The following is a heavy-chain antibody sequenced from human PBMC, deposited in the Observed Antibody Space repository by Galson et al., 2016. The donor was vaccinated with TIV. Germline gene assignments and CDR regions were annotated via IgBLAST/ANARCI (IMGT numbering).Heavy chain of an antibody. CDR1: GYTFISYG. J-gene: IGHJ6*02. CDR3: ARRGRFLDSYYYYGMDV. D-gene: IGHD3/OR15-3a*01. CDR2: ISAYNGNT. Sequence: SVKVSCKASGYTFISYGISWVRQAPGQGLEWMGWISAYNGNTKYVQKLQGRVTMTTDTSTSTAYMELRSLRSDDTAVYYCARRGRFLDSYYYYGMDVWSQGTTVTVSS. V-gene: IGHV1-18*01.